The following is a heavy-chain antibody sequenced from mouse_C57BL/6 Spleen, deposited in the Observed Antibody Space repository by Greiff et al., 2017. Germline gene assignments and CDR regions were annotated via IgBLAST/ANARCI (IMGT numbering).Heavy chain of an antibody. V-gene: IGHV1-69*01. CDR3: ARQNDYGSSSSYYYAMDY. CDR1: GYTFTSYW. D-gene: IGHD1-1*01. Sequence: QVQLQQPGAELVMPGASVKLSCKASGYTFTSYWMHWVKQRPGQGLEWIGEIDPSDSYTNYNQKFKGKSTLTVDKSSSTAYMQLSSLTSEDSAVYYCARQNDYGSSSSYYYAMDYWGQGTSVTVSS. J-gene: IGHJ4*01. CDR2: IDPSDSYT.